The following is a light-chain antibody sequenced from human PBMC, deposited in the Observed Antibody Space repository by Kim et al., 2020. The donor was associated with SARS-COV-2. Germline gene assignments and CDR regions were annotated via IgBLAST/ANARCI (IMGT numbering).Light chain of an antibody. CDR2: KVS. CDR1: QGHVYSEENTY. V-gene: IGKV2-30*01. J-gene: IGKJ2*01. CDR3: MQQTDWAHT. Sequence: PASNTRRSMQGHVYSEENTYLIWFHQRPGQSPRRLVYKVSSRDSGVTDRCSGSGSGTDFTLKISRVVAEYVGVYYCMQQTDWAHTLGQGNKLE.